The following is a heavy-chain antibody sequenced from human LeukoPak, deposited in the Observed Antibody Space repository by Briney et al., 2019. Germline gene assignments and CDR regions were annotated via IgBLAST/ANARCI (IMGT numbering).Heavy chain of an antibody. V-gene: IGHV3-30-3*01. J-gene: IGHJ4*02. CDR1: GFTFSTYV. Sequence: GGSLRLSCAASGFTFSTYVMHWVRQAPGKGLQWVAVLSYDGSNKYYADSVKGRFTISRDTSKNTLYLQMNSLRAEDTGIYYCARDQTLVAIGASGYWGQGTLVTVSS. CDR2: LSYDGSNK. D-gene: IGHD2/OR15-2a*01. CDR3: ARDQTLVAIGASGY.